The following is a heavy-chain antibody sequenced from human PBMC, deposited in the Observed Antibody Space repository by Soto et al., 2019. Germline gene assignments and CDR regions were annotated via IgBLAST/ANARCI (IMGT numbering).Heavy chain of an antibody. Sequence: SAEVSFRASCGTFLTFGISWVRQAPGQGLEWMGGIIPFFGTARYSQKFEDRITITADESTNTVYMDLRSLTSEDTAIYYCAKSAPMDAGDKYYYDFWGQGALVTVSS. V-gene: IGHV1-69*13. D-gene: IGHD4-17*01. J-gene: IGHJ4*02. CDR3: AKSAPMDAGDKYYYDF. CDR2: IIPFFGTA. CDR1: CGTFLTFG.